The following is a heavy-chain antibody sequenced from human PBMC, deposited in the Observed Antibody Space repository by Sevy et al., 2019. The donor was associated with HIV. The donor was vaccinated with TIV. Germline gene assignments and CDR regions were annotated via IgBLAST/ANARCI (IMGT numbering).Heavy chain of an antibody. V-gene: IGHV4-39*01. CDR2: IRHGGYT. J-gene: IGHJ4*02. CDR3: VGPKLTYTNGWHYFDY. CDR1: GASISNTAYY. D-gene: IGHD2-8*01. Sequence: SENLSLTCIVSGASISNTAYYWGWIRQSPGKGLEWIASIRHGGYTFYNPSLKSRVTISADTSKNQFSLKLTSVSAADTSIYYCVGPKLTYTNGWHYFDYWGQGTVVTVSS.